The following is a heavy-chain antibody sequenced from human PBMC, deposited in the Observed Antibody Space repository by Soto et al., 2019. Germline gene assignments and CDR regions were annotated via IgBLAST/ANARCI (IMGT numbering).Heavy chain of an antibody. J-gene: IGHJ2*01. Sequence: QVQLVQSGAEVKKPGASVKVSCKASGYTITRHWMHWVRQAPGQGLEWMGVINPGGDSTIYAQKFQGRVTMTRDTSTSTVYMELSSLRSDDTAMYYCARDNSYDSGGAKGWYFDLWGRGTLVTVSS. D-gene: IGHD3-22*01. V-gene: IGHV1-46*01. CDR3: ARDNSYDSGGAKGWYFDL. CDR2: INPGGDST. CDR1: GYTITRHW.